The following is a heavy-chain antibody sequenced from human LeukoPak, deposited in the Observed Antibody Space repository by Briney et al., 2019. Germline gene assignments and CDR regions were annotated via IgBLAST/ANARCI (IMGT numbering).Heavy chain of an antibody. CDR1: GFTFSSYD. J-gene: IGHJ4*02. CDR3: AKDFDVLHY. CDR2: ISAGGNT. D-gene: IGHD3-16*01. V-gene: IGHV3-23*01. Sequence: GGSLRLSCAASGFTFSSYDMSWVRQVPGKGLEWVSGISAGGNTFYSDAVKGRFTISRDNSKNTLFLEMNSLRADDTAVYYCAKDFDVLHYWGQGTLVTVSS.